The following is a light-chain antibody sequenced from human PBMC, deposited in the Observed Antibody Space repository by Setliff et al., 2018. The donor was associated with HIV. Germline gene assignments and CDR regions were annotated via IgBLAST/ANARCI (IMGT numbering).Light chain of an antibody. V-gene: IGLV2-23*02. Sequence: QSALTQPASVSGSPGQSITLSCTGTSSDVGSYNLVSWYQHHPGKAPKLMIYEVSKRPSGVSNRFPGSKSGNTASLTISGLQAEDEADYYCCSYAGSSTYVFGTGTKVTVL. CDR1: SSDVGSYNL. CDR2: EVS. CDR3: CSYAGSSTYV. J-gene: IGLJ1*01.